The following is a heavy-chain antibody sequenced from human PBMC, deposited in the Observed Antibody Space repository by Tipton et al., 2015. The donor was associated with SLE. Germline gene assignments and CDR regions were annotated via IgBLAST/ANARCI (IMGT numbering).Heavy chain of an antibody. CDR2: IYYSGST. CDR3: ARYYDPIYYFDY. D-gene: IGHD3-3*01. V-gene: IGHV4-39*07. Sequence: TLSLTCTVSGGSISSSSYYWGWIRQPPGKGLEWIGSIYYSGSTYYNPSLKSRVTISVDTSKNQFSLKLSPVTAADTAVYYCARYYDPIYYFDYWGQGTLVTVSS. J-gene: IGHJ4*02. CDR1: GGSISSSSYY.